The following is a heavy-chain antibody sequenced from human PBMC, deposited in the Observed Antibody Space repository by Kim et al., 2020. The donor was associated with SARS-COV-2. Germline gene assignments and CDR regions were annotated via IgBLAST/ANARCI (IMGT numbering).Heavy chain of an antibody. J-gene: IGHJ4*02. V-gene: IGHV4-39*01. D-gene: IGHD2-21*01. CDR3: ARPYSGGTYDN. Sequence: TYHNPSRKSRVVISVDASKNQFSLKLPSVTAADTAVYYCARPYSGGTYDNWGQGTLVIVSS. CDR2: T.